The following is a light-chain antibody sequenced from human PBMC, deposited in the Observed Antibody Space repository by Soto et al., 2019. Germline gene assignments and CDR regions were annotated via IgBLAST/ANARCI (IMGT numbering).Light chain of an antibody. CDR3: QQYNNWPTT. V-gene: IGKV3-15*01. CDR2: GAS. J-gene: IGKJ2*01. Sequence: EIVMTQSPATLSVSPGERATLSCRASQSVSSNLAWYQQKPGQAPRLPIYGASTRATGIPARFSGSGSGTDFTLTISSLQSEDFAVYSCQQYNNWPTTFGQGTKLEIK. CDR1: QSVSSN.